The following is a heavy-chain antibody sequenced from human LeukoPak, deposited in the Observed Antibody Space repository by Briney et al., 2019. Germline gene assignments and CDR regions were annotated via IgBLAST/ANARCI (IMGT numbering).Heavy chain of an antibody. J-gene: IGHJ4*02. D-gene: IGHD2-8*01. CDR3: ARESFVVLPTADRSYFFDY. CDR2: IYTSGSN. Sequence: PSETLSLTCTVSGDSISTYYWSWVRQSAGKGLEWIGRIYTSGSNNYNPSLKSRVTMSFDTSKNQFSLKLTSVTAADTAVYYCARESFVVLPTADRSYFFDYWGQGTLVTVSS. V-gene: IGHV4-4*07. CDR1: GDSISTYY.